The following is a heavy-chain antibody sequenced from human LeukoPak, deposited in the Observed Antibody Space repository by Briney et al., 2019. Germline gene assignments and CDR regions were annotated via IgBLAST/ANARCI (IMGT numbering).Heavy chain of an antibody. CDR1: GFTFSSYK. J-gene: IGHJ1*01. Sequence: GGSLRLSCAASGFTFSSYKMNWVRQAPGKGPEWVSYITGSSDSILYADSVKGRFTISRDNSKNVVSLQMNSLRAEDTAIYYWARGIQYASGSYYSDLIGSEYFHHWGQGTLVTVSS. V-gene: IGHV3-48*01. D-gene: IGHD3-10*01. CDR3: ARGIQYASGSYYSDLIGSEYFHH. CDR2: ITGSSDSI.